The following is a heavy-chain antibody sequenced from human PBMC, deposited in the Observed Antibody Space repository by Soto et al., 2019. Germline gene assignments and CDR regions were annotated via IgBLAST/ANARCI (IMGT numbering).Heavy chain of an antibody. CDR3: ARQVEVRGVKWFDP. V-gene: IGHV4-59*08. Sequence: PSETLSLTCTVSGGSISSYYWSWIRQPPGKGLEWIGYIYYSGSTNYNPSLKSRVTISVDTSKNQFSLKLSSVTAADTAVYYCARQVEVRGVKWFDPWGQGTLVTVSS. J-gene: IGHJ5*02. D-gene: IGHD3-10*01. CDR2: IYYSGST. CDR1: GGSISSYY.